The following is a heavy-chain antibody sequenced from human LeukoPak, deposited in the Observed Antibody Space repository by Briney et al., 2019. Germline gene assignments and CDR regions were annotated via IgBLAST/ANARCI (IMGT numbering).Heavy chain of an antibody. J-gene: IGHJ5*01. CDR2: MSPNSGDT. Sequence: ASVKVSCKASGYTLTSSDINWVRQATGEGLEWMGWMSPNSGDTGYAQKFQGRVTMTRDTSINTAYMELSSLRSEDTAVYYCARVGLRGSGTHHDWFDSWGQGTLITVSS. CDR1: GYTLTSSD. V-gene: IGHV1-8*01. CDR3: ARVGLRGSGTHHDWFDS. D-gene: IGHD3-10*01.